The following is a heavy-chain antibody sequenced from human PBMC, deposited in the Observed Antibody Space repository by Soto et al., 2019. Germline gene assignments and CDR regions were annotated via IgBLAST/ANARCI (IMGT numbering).Heavy chain of an antibody. V-gene: IGHV4-59*08. CDR1: GGSISSYY. D-gene: IGHD3-16*01. Sequence: SETLSLTCTVSGGSISSYYWSWIRQPPGKGLEWIGYIYYSGSTNYNPSLKSRVTISVDTSKNQFSLKLSSVTAADTAVYYCARHRGGEPKPDAFDIWGQGTMVTVSS. CDR2: IYYSGST. CDR3: ARHRGGEPKPDAFDI. J-gene: IGHJ3*02.